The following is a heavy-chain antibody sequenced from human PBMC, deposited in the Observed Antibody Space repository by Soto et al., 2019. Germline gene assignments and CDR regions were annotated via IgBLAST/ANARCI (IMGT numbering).Heavy chain of an antibody. CDR3: ARGGSYWARRHYFDS. V-gene: IGHV1-8*02. J-gene: IGHJ4*02. CDR1: GYTFTSYD. CDR2: VTPRNGDT. Sequence: AASVKVSCKASGYTFTSYDINWVRHAAGQGPEWMGSVTPRNGDTAFAQKYQGRVTVTSNTSMSTVCMELSNLRSDDTAVYYCARGGSYWARRHYFDSWGQRPMVTVCS. D-gene: IGHD2-8*02.